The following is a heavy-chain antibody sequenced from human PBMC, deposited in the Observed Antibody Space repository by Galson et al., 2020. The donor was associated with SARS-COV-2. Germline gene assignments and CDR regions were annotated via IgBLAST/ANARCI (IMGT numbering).Heavy chain of an antibody. D-gene: IGHD2-2*01. V-gene: IGHV4-30-4*01. CDR3: ARGYCSSSGGRSVPFYYYMDV. CDR1: GASISSDAYY. CDR2: IYYGGNT. Sequence: SETLSLTCTVSGASISSDAYYWSWIRQSPAKGLEWIGYIYYGGNTYHNPSLKSRLTISIDASKNQFSLKVSSVTAADTAIYYCARGYCSSSGGRSVPFYYYMDVWGKGTTGTVSS. J-gene: IGHJ6*03.